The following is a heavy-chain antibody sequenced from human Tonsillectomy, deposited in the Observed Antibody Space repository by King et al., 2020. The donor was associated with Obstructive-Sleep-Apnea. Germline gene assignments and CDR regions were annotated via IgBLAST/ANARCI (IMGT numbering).Heavy chain of an antibody. Sequence: VQLVESGGGVVQPGRSLRLSCAASRFTFSSFAMHWVRQAPGKGLEWVGIISYGGNNKFNADSVKGRFSIFRDNSRNTLHLQMNSLRPEDTAVYYCAREVHGGFDYWGQGTLVTVSS. J-gene: IGHJ4*02. CDR3: AREVHGGFDY. D-gene: IGHD3-10*01. CDR2: ISYGGNNK. CDR1: RFTFSSFA. V-gene: IGHV3-30-3*01.